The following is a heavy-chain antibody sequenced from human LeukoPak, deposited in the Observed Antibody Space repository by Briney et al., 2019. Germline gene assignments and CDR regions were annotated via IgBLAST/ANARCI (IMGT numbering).Heavy chain of an antibody. D-gene: IGHD3-22*01. CDR1: GFTFSSYW. V-gene: IGHV3-7*01. CDR2: ILQDGSEK. Sequence: PGGSLRLSCAASGFTFSSYWMSWVRQTPGKGLEWVAIILQDGSEKHYVASVKGRFTISRDNAKNSVYLQMNGLRAEDTAVYYCARAGADSSSSPAGLWGQGTLVTVSS. J-gene: IGHJ4*02. CDR3: ARAGADSSSSPAGL.